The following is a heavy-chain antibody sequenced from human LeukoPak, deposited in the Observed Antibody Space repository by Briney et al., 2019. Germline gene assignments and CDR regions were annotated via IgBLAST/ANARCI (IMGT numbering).Heavy chain of an antibody. Sequence: GASVKVSCTASGYAFSDHGVNWVRQAPGQGLEWMGWISGYNGHTSYAQKFQGRVMVTTDRSTNTAYLELRSLRSDDTAVYCCARVPNPRNTYGYNDKWGQGTLVTVSS. CDR2: ISGYNGHT. V-gene: IGHV1-18*04. CDR3: ARVPNPRNTYGYNDK. J-gene: IGHJ4*02. CDR1: GYAFSDHG. D-gene: IGHD5-18*01.